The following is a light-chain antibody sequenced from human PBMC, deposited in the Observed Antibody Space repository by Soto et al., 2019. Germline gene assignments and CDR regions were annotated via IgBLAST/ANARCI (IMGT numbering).Light chain of an antibody. CDR2: KAS. J-gene: IGKJ4*01. CDR1: RNINNL. CDR3: QRYYTSPLT. V-gene: IGKV1-5*03. Sequence: DIQMTQSPSTLSASVGDRVAITCRASRNINNLLAWYQQKPGKAPKLLIYKASSLESGVTSRFSGSGSGTEFTLTISSLQADDFATYYCQRYYTSPLTFGGGTNVEIK.